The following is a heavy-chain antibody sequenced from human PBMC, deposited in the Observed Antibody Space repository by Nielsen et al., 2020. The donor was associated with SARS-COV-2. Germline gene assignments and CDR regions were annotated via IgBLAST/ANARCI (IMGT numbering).Heavy chain of an antibody. V-gene: IGHV3-23*01. CDR2: ISGSGGYA. J-gene: IGHJ4*02. CDR1: GFTFSNYA. D-gene: IGHD3-9*01. Sequence: GGSLRLSCVASGFTFSNYAMTWVRQAPGKGLEWVSAISGSGGYANYADSVKGHFTISRDNSKNTLDLQMNGLGAEDTAVYYCAKLPDHDVLTGSLDYWGQGILVTVSS. CDR3: AKLPDHDVLTGSLDY.